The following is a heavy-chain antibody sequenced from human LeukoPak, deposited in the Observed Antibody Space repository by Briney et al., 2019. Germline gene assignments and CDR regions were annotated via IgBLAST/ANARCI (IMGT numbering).Heavy chain of an antibody. CDR2: IYYSGST. CDR3: ARGDDGYGPYFDY. CDR1: GGSISSYY. J-gene: IGHJ4*02. D-gene: IGHD5-18*01. V-gene: IGHV4-59*01. Sequence: SETLSLTCTVSGGSISSYYWSWIRQPPGKGLEWIGYIYYSGSTNYNPSLKSRVTISVDTSKNQFSLKLSSVTAVDTAVYYCARGDDGYGPYFDYWGQGTLDTVSS.